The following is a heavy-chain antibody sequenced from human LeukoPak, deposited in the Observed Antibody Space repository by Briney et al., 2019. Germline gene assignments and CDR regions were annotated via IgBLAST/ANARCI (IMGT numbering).Heavy chain of an antibody. V-gene: IGHV4-34*01. J-gene: IGHJ5*02. D-gene: IGHD3-3*02. Sequence: SETLSLTSAVSSGSLSSYDWTWIRPRPGKGLEWIVEITHGESTNYNPSLNSLLNISIDTSKTHFFLKLSSVTPAHTAMYYSGRGYSIYDTNPFKSWGQGILVSVSS. CDR3: GRGYSIYDTNPFKS. CDR2: ITHGEST. CDR1: SGSLSSYD.